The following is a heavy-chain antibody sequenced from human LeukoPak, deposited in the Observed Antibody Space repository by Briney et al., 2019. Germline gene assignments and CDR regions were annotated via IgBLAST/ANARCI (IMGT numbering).Heavy chain of an antibody. CDR3: TSRALTVAGLGN. J-gene: IGHJ4*02. CDR1: GYTVSDSY. V-gene: IGHV1-2*02. CDR2: INANSGGT. Sequence: GASVKVSCKASGYTVSDSYVHWVRQAPGQGLEWMGWINANSGGTNYAQKFQGRVTMTRYTSISTAYVEVSRLTSDDTAVYYCTSRALTVAGLGNWGQGTLVTVSS. D-gene: IGHD6-19*01.